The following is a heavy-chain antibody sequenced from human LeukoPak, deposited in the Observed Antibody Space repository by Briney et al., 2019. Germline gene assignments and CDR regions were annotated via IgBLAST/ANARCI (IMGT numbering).Heavy chain of an antibody. V-gene: IGHV3-15*01. D-gene: IGHD3-22*01. CDR3: TTDTFDSVGYSHDF. CDR1: GFTFSNTW. Sequence: PGESLRLSCSGSGFTFSNTWMSWVRQAPGEGLEWVGRIKRKVDGETTDYAASVKGRISISRDDAESRLYMEMNSLKTEDTAVYYCTTDTFDSVGYSHDFWGQGTLVTVSS. CDR2: IKRKVDGETT. J-gene: IGHJ4*02.